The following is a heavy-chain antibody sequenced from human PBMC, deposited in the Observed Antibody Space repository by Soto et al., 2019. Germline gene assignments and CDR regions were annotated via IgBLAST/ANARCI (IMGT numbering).Heavy chain of an antibody. D-gene: IGHD1-1*01. Sequence: SVKVSCKASGYTFTSYAMHWVRQAPGQSLEWMGWINAGNGNTKYSQRFQGRVTITRDTSASTAYMDLSSLRSEDTAVYYCATDLAPTDASNWFEPWGQGTLVTVSS. CDR3: ATDLAPTDASNWFEP. J-gene: IGHJ5*02. CDR2: INAGNGNT. V-gene: IGHV1-3*01. CDR1: GYTFTSYA.